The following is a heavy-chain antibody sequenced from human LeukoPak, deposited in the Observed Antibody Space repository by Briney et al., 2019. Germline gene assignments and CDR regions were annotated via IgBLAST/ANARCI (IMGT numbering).Heavy chain of an antibody. J-gene: IGHJ4*02. CDR2: IRYDGSNK. Sequence: PGGSLRLSCAASGFTFSSYGMHWVRQAPGKGLEWVAFIRYDGSNKYYADSVKGRFTISRDNSKNTLYLQMNSLRAEDTAVYYCAKDHTHRRIWYDSSGYFSHFDYWGQGTLVTVSS. CDR1: GFTFSSYG. D-gene: IGHD3-22*01. CDR3: AKDHTHRRIWYDSSGYFSHFDY. V-gene: IGHV3-30*02.